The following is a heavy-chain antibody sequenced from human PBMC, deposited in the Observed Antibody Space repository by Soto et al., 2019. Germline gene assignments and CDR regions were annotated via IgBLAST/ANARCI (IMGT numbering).Heavy chain of an antibody. CDR3: ARSDYGSGSYFFDY. CDR1: GYTFTSYD. D-gene: IGHD3-10*01. V-gene: IGHV1-8*01. CDR2: MNPNSGNT. J-gene: IGHJ4*02. Sequence: QVKLVQSGAEVKKPGASVKVSCKASGYTFTSYDINWVRQATGQGLEWMGWMNPNSGNTGYAQKFQGRVTMTRNTSISTAYMELSSLRSEDTAVYYCARSDYGSGSYFFDYWGQGTLVTVSS.